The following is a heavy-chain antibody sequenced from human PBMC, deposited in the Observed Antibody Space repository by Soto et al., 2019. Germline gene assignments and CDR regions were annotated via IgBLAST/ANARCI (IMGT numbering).Heavy chain of an antibody. CDR1: GCTFSSYA. CDR3: ARDRGYYDSSGYYLQGLVY. J-gene: IGHJ4*02. CDR2: IIPIFGTA. Sequence: SVKVSCKAAGCTFSSYAISWVRQAPGQGLEWMGGIIPIFGTANYAQKFQGRVAITADESTSTAYMELSSLRSEDTAVYYCARDRGYYDSSGYYLQGLVYWGQGTLVIVSS. D-gene: IGHD3-22*01. V-gene: IGHV1-69*13.